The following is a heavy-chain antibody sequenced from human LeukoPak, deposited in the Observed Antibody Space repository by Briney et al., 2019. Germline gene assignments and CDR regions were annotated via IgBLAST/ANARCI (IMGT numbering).Heavy chain of an antibody. CDR3: ARDLALMVPTSDY. D-gene: IGHD5-12*01. J-gene: IGHJ4*02. V-gene: IGHV1-2*02. CDR1: GYTFTGYY. CDR2: INPNSGGT. Sequence: SVTVSYKASGYTFTGYYMLWVRQAPGQGLAWMGWINPNSGGTKYAQMLQGRVTMTRDTSISPAYMALSRLRSNATAVYYCARDLALMVPTSDYWGQGTLVTVSS.